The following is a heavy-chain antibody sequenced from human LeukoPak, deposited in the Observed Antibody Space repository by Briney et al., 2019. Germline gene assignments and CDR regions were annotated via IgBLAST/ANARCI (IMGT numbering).Heavy chain of an antibody. D-gene: IGHD3-16*01. CDR2: IIPIFGTA. CDR3: AGDNDSRDPPHFDY. J-gene: IGHJ4*02. Sequence: ASVKVSCKASGGTFSSYAISWVRQAPGQGLEWMGGIIPIFGTANYAQKFRGRVTITADKSTRTAYMELSSLRSEDTAVYYCAGDNDSRDPPHFDYWGQGTLVTVSS. V-gene: IGHV1-69*06. CDR1: GGTFSSYA.